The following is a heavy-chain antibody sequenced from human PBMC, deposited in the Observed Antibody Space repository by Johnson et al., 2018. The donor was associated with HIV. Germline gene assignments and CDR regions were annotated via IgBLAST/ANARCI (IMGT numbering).Heavy chain of an antibody. D-gene: IGHD2-15*01. CDR1: GFTVSSNY. J-gene: IGHJ3*02. V-gene: IGHV3-66*02. CDR3: ARDQFMSGGYCSGGSCYSQPSGI. CDR2: IYSGGSK. Sequence: VQLVESGGGLVKPGGSLRLSCAVSGFTVSSNYMSWVRQAPGKGLEWVSVIYSGGSKYYADSVQGRFTISRANSKNTLYLQMNSLRDEDTAVYYCARDQFMSGGYCSGGSCYSQPSGIWGQGTMVTVSS.